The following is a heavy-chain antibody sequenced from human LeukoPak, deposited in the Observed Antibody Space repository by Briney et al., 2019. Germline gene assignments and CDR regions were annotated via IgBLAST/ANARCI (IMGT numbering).Heavy chain of an antibody. CDR1: GDSISSGAYS. J-gene: IGHJ5*02. CDR3: ARELWFANAPGSWLDP. CDR2: IFHTGST. D-gene: IGHD3-10*01. Sequence: SETLSLTCVVSGDSISSGAYSWSWIRQPSGKGLEWIDYIFHTGSTFYNPSLKSRLTISVDNSKNQFSLRLSSVTAADTAVYYCARELWFANAPGSWLDPWGQGTLVTVSS. V-gene: IGHV4-30-2*01.